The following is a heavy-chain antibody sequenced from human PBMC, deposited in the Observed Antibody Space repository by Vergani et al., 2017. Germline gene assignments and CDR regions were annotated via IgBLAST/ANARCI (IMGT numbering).Heavy chain of an antibody. CDR3: ARTGLLWFGELSRGAHLDY. D-gene: IGHD3-10*01. V-gene: IGHV1-69*12. J-gene: IGHJ4*02. CDR1: GGTFSSYA. CDR2: IIPIFGTA. Sequence: QVQLVQSGAEVKKPGSSVKVSCKASGGTFSSYAISWVRQAPGQGLEWMGGIIPIFGTANYAQKFQGRVTITADESTSTAYMELSSLRSDDTAVYYCARTGLLWFGELSRGAHLDYWGQGTLVTVSS.